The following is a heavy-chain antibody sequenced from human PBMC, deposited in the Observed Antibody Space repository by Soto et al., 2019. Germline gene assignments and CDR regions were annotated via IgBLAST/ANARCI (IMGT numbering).Heavy chain of an antibody. CDR3: ARLGTDYYYGMDV. V-gene: IGHV1-2*02. CDR1: GYTFTGYY. D-gene: IGHD6-13*01. J-gene: IGHJ6*02. CDR2: INPNSGGT. Sequence: ASVTFSCKASGYTFTGYYMHWVRQAPGQGLDWMGWINPNSGGTNYAQKFQGRVTMTRDTSISTAYMELSRLRSDDTAVYYCARLGTDYYYGMDVWGQGTTVTVSS.